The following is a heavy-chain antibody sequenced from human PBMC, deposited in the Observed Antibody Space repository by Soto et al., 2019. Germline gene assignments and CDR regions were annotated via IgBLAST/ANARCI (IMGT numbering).Heavy chain of an antibody. Sequence: SVKVSCKASGGTFSSYAISWVRQAPGQGLEWMGGIIPIFGTANYAQKFQGRVTITADKSTSTAYMELSSLRSEDTAVYYCAVRIAAHPDDYYYYGMDVWGQGTTVTVSS. CDR3: AVRIAAHPDDYYYYGMDV. D-gene: IGHD6-6*01. V-gene: IGHV1-69*06. CDR2: IIPIFGTA. J-gene: IGHJ6*02. CDR1: GGTFSSYA.